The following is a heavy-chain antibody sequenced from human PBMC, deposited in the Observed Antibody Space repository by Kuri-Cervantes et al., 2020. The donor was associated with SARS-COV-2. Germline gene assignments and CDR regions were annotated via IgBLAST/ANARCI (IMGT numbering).Heavy chain of an antibody. Sequence: GSLRLSCTVSGASISSSTYYWSWIRQPPGKGLEWIGEINHSGSTNYNPSLKSRVTISVDTSKNQFSLKLSSVTAADTAVYYCASRYCSSTSCYRTTGKYYFDYWGQGTLVTVSS. D-gene: IGHD2-2*01. V-gene: IGHV4-34*01. CDR1: GASISSSTYY. CDR3: ASRYCSSTSCYRTTGKYYFDY. J-gene: IGHJ4*02. CDR2: INHSGST.